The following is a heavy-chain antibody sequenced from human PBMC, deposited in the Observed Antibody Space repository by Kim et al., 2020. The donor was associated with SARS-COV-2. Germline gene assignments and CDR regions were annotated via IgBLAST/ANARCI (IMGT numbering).Heavy chain of an antibody. CDR2: IYYSGST. D-gene: IGHD4-4*01. J-gene: IGHJ4*02. V-gene: IGHV4-39*01. CDR3: ARLKSNYVSLHYVGEDY. CDR1: GGSISSSSYY. Sequence: SETLSLTCTVSGGSISSSSYYWGWIRQPPGKGLEWIGSIYYSGSTYYDPSLKSRVTISVDTSKNQFSLKLSSVTAADTAVYYCARLKSNYVSLHYVGEDYWGQGTLVTVSS.